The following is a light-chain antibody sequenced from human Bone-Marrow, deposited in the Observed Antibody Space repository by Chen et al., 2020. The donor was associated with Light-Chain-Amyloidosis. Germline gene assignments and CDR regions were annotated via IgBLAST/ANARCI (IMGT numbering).Light chain of an antibody. J-gene: IGKJ2*01. CDR1: QGINSA. CDR2: DAS. Sequence: AIQLTQSPSSLSASVGDRVIITCRASQGINSALAWYQQKPGKPPNLLIYDASSLKSGVPSRFSGSESGTDFTLTISSLQPEDFATYYCQQFNSYPRTCGQGTKLEIK. CDR3: QQFNSYPRT. V-gene: IGKV1-13*02.